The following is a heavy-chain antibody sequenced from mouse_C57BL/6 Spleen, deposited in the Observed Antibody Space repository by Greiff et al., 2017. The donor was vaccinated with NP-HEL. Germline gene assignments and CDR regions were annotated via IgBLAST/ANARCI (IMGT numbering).Heavy chain of an antibody. D-gene: IGHD2-4*01. J-gene: IGHJ4*01. CDR1: GYSFTSYY. CDR2: IYPGSGNT. CDR3: ARVGDYGYAMDY. Sequence: QVQLQQSGPELVKPGASVKISCKASGYSFTSYYIHWVKQRPGQGLEWIGWIYPGSGNTDSNEKFKGKATMTADTSYSTAYIQLSSLTAEDSAVYYCARVGDYGYAMDYWGQGTSVTVSA. V-gene: IGHV1-66*01.